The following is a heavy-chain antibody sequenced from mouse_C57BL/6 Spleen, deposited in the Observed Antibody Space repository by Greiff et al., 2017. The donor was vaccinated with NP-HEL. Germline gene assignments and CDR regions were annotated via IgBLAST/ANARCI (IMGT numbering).Heavy chain of an antibody. V-gene: IGHV1-69*01. CDR3: AVLRLRDAMDY. Sequence: QVQLQQPGAELVMPGASVKLSCKASGYTFTSYWMHWVKQRPGQGLEWIGEIDPSDSYTNYNQKFKGKSTLTVDKSSSTAYMQLSSLTSEDSAVYYCAVLRLRDAMDYWGQGTSVTVSS. J-gene: IGHJ4*01. D-gene: IGHD3-2*02. CDR1: GYTFTSYW. CDR2: IDPSDSYT.